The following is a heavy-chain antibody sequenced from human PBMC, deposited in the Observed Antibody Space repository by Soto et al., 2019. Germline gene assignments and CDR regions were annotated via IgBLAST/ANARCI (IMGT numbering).Heavy chain of an antibody. CDR1: GYTFTSYG. Sequence: QVPLVQSGAEVKKPGASVKVSCKASGYTFTSYGISWVRQAPGQGLEWMGWISAYNGNTNYAQKLQGRVTMTTDTSTSTAYMELRSLRSDYRAVYDCWRSSSGWYSMGRNYFDYWGQGTLVTVSS. D-gene: IGHD6-19*01. J-gene: IGHJ4*02. CDR3: WRSSSGWYSMGRNYFDY. V-gene: IGHV1-18*01. CDR2: ISAYNGNT.